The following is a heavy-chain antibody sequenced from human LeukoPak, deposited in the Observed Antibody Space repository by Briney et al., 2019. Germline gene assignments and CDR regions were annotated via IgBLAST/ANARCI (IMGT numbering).Heavy chain of an antibody. CDR2: IYYSWST. J-gene: IGHJ4*02. Sequence: SETLSLTCSVSGGPISSYLWIWIPQPPGKGLEWIGYIYYSWSTNYHRSLKSRVNISIDTSKKQFSLKLTSVTAADTAVYSCARGPGYSGDWGQGTLVTVSS. V-gene: IGHV4-59*01. D-gene: IGHD5-12*01. CDR1: GGPISSYL. CDR3: ARGPGYSGD.